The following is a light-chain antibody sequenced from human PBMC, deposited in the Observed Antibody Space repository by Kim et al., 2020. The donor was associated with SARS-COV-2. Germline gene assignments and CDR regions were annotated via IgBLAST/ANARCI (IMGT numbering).Light chain of an antibody. CDR1: QTIGTW. V-gene: IGKV1-5*03. Sequence: DIQMTQSPSTLSASVGGRVTISCRASQTIGTWLAWYQQKPGKAPKALIYGATSLESGVPSRFSGSGSGTEFTLTITSLQPDDLATYYCHQYKSPMYTFGQGTKLEIK. CDR2: GAT. J-gene: IGKJ2*01. CDR3: HQYKSPMYT.